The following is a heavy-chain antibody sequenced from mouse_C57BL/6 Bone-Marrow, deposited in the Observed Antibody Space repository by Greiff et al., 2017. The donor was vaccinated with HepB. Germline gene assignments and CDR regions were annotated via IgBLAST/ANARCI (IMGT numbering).Heavy chain of an antibody. J-gene: IGHJ3*01. Sequence: VQLQQSGAELARPGASVKLSCKASGYTFTSYGISWVKQRTGQGLEWIGEIYPRSGNTYHNEKFKGKATLTADKSSRTAYMELRSLTSEDSAVYFCARGPSWFAYWGQGTLVTVSA. CDR3: ARGPSWFAY. CDR2: IYPRSGNT. CDR1: GYTFTSYG. V-gene: IGHV1-81*01.